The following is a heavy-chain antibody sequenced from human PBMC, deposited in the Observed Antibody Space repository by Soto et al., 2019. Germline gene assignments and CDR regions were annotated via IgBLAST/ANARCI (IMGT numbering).Heavy chain of an antibody. CDR3: ARVQEGAIVPAARDYYGMDV. CDR1: GGTFSSYA. J-gene: IGHJ6*02. Sequence: QVQLVQSGAEVKKPGSSVKVSCKASGGTFSSYAISWVRQAPGQGREWMGGIIPIFGTANYAQKFQGRVTITADESTSTAYMELSSLRSEDTAVYYCARVQEGAIVPAARDYYGMDVWGQGTTVTVSS. V-gene: IGHV1-69*01. CDR2: IIPIFGTA. D-gene: IGHD2-2*01.